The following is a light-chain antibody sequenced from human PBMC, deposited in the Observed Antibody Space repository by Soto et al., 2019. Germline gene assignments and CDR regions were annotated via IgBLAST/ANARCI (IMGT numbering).Light chain of an antibody. Sequence: EIVITKSPAALSVSPGERVTLSCRASQRVSRGLAWYQQKPGQAPRLLIYDTSTRATGVPARFSGSGSGTEFTLTISDLQSEDFAVYYCQQYNQWPPLTFGGGTKV. CDR3: QQYNQWPPLT. CDR1: QRVSRG. CDR2: DTS. V-gene: IGKV3D-15*01. J-gene: IGKJ4*01.